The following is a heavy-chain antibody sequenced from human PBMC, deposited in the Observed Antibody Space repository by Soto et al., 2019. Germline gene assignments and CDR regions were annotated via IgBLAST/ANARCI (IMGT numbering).Heavy chain of an antibody. CDR3: ARGEAIGRNYYYYGMDV. Sequence: QVPLVQSGAEVKKPGASVKVSCKASGYTFTGYYMHWVRQAPGQGLEWMGWINPNSGGTNYAQKFQGRVTMTRDTSISTAYMELSRLRSDDTAVYYCARGEAIGRNYYYYGMDVWGQGTTVTVSS. CDR2: INPNSGGT. V-gene: IGHV1-2*02. J-gene: IGHJ6*02. CDR1: GYTFTGYY. D-gene: IGHD2-15*01.